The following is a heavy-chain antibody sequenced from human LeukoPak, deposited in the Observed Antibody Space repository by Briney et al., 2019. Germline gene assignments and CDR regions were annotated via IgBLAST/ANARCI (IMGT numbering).Heavy chain of an antibody. CDR2: INHSGST. D-gene: IGHD2-15*01. Sequence: KSSETLSLTCAVYGGSFSGYYWSWIRQPPGKGLELIGEINHSGSTNYNPSLKSRVTISVDTSKNQYSLKLSSVTAADTAVYYCARGVHCSGGSCYFYWGQGTLVTVSS. V-gene: IGHV4-34*01. CDR3: ARGVHCSGGSCYFY. CDR1: GGSFSGYY. J-gene: IGHJ4*02.